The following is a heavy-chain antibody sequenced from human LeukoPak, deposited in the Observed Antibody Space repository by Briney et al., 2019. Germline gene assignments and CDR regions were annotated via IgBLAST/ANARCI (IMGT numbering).Heavy chain of an antibody. CDR3: AKDGSYYFDY. V-gene: IGHV3-23*01. J-gene: IGHJ4*02. CDR2: ISGSGGST. CDR1: GFTFSDYA. Sequence: GGSLRLSCAASGFTFSDYAMTWVRQDPGKGLEWISTISGSGGSTYYAAFVKGRFTIYRDNSKNTLYLQMNSLRAEDTAVYYCAKDGSYYFDYWGQGTLVTVSS.